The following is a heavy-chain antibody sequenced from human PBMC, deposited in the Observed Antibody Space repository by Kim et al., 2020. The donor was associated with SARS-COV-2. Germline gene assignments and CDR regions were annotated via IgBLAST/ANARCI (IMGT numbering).Heavy chain of an antibody. J-gene: IGHJ4*02. CDR3: AKDHPSPGWPTFGD. D-gene: IGHD6-19*01. V-gene: IGHV3-23*01. Sequence: GGSLRLSCEASGFAVYRFAMNWVRQAPGQGLEWIAAITNNNGKTYYQESVKGRFTISRDESKNIVYLHMSSLRVEDTAVYYCAKDHPSPGWPTFGDWGQGTLVAVSS. CDR1: GFAVYRFA. CDR2: ITNNNGKT.